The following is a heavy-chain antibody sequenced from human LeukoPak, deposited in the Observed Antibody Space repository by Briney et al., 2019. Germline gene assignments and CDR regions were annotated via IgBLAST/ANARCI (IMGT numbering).Heavy chain of an antibody. CDR3: TGGTTVTTLDY. D-gene: IGHD4-17*01. CDR2: IRSKADNYAT. V-gene: IGHV3-73*01. CDR1: GFTFSDSA. J-gene: IGHJ4*02. Sequence: GGSLRLSCAASGFTFSDSAMHWVREASGKGLEWVGRIRSKADNYATEFGASVKGRFTISRDDSKNTAYLQMNSLKTEDTAVYYCTGGTTVTTLDYWGQGTLVTVSS.